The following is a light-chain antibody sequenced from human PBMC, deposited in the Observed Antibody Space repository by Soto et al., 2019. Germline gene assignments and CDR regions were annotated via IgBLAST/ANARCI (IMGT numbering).Light chain of an antibody. J-gene: IGKJ1*01. V-gene: IGKV3-11*01. CDR3: QERTNWPPSWT. Sequence: EIVLTQSPATLSLSPGXRATLSCRASQSVSSHLAWYQQKPGRAPRLLIYDASNRATGTPDRFSGSGSGTDFTLTISSLEPEDFAVYYCQERTNWPPSWTFGQGTKVDIK. CDR1: QSVSSH. CDR2: DAS.